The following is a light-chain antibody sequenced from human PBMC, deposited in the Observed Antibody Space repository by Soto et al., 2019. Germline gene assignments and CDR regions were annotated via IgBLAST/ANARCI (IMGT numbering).Light chain of an antibody. CDR1: SGHSSYA. CDR3: QTWGTGIVV. Sequence: QSALTQSPSASASLGASVKLTCTLSSGHSSYAIAWHQQQPEKGPRYLMKVNSDGSHAKGDGIPDRFSGSSSGAERYLTISSLQSDDEADYYCQTWGTGIVVFGGGTKLTVL. V-gene: IGLV4-69*01. J-gene: IGLJ3*02. CDR2: VNSDGSH.